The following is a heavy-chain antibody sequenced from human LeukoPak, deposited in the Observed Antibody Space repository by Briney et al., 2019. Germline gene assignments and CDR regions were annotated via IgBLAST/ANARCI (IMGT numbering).Heavy chain of an antibody. Sequence: PSETLSLTCTVSGGSISSYYWSWVRQPPGDGLEWIGYIHYIGSTNYNPSLKSRVTMSVDTSKNQFSLKLSSVTAADTAVYYCARDREMATKIGSAFDIWGQVTMVTVSS. CDR1: GGSISSYY. CDR3: ARDREMATKIGSAFDI. V-gene: IGHV4-59*01. J-gene: IGHJ3*02. D-gene: IGHD5-24*01. CDR2: IHYIGST.